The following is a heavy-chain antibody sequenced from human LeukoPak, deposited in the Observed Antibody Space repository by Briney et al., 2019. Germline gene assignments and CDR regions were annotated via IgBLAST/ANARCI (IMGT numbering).Heavy chain of an antibody. D-gene: IGHD5-18*01. Sequence: PGGSLRLSCAASGFTLDVYGMSWVRQAPGKGVEGVSGINWNGGSTVYPASVKGRFTISRDNAKNSLYLQMNSLRAEDTALYYCARATAMVTIAYWGQGTLVTVSS. CDR1: GFTLDVYG. V-gene: IGHV3-20*04. CDR2: INWNGGST. CDR3: ARATAMVTIAY. J-gene: IGHJ4*02.